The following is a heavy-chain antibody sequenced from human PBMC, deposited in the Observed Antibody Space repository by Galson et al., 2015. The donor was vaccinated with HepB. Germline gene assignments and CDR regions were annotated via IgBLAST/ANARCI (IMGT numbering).Heavy chain of an antibody. D-gene: IGHD2-21*02. Sequence: QSGAEVKKPGESLRISCEASGYTFSSQYITWVRQLPGKGLEWVGKIDLSDSYSSYSPSFEGHVAISIDKSTRTAYLQWSSLKASDSAIYYCAHHCGGDCTGPLHYIGRDVWGQGNTVTV. CDR2: IDLSDSYS. V-gene: IGHV5-10-1*01. CDR3: AHHCGGDCTGPLHYIGRDV. CDR1: GYTFSSQY. J-gene: IGHJ6*02.